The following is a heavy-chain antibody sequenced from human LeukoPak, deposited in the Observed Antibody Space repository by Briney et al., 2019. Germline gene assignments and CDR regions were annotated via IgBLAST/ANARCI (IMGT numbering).Heavy chain of an antibody. CDR3: VREGYYHSGSLPTFYFDY. Sequence: GGSLRLSCAASGFDFHNYVIHWVRQAPGKGLEWVAVISYDVGVKYHADSVKGRYTISRDSSSKTVYLQMNSLRTEDTAVYYCVREGYYHSGSLPTFYFDYWGQGTLVTVSS. CDR2: ISYDVGVK. V-gene: IGHV3-30-3*01. J-gene: IGHJ4*02. CDR1: GFDFHNYV. D-gene: IGHD3-10*01.